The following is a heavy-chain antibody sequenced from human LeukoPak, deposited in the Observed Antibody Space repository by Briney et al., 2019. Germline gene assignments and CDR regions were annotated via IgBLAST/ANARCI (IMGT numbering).Heavy chain of an antibody. CDR3: ARDGDSSGYGY. J-gene: IGHJ4*02. CDR1: GFTFSSYS. V-gene: IGHV3-21*01. D-gene: IGHD3-22*01. Sequence: GGSLRLSCAASGFTFSSYSMNWVRQAPGKGLEWVSSISSSSSYIYYVDSVKGRFTISRDNAKNSLYLQMNSLRAEDTAVYYCARDGDSSGYGYWGQGTLVTVSS. CDR2: ISSSSSYI.